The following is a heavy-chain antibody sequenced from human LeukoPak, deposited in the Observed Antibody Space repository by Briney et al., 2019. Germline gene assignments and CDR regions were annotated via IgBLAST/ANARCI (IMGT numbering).Heavy chain of an antibody. CDR3: ARCNGATCYSDY. V-gene: IGHV3-23*01. J-gene: IGHJ4*02. CDR2: VSGSGGST. D-gene: IGHD4/OR15-4a*01. CDR1: GFTFSSCA. Sequence: GGSLRLSCAASGFTFSSCAMSWVRQAPGKGLEWVSAVSGSGGSTYYADSVKGRFTLSRDNSKNTLYLQMISLRAEDTAVYYCARCNGATCYSDYWGQGTLVTVSS.